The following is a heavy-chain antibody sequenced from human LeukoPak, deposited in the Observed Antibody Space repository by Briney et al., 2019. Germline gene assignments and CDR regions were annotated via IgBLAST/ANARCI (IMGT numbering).Heavy chain of an antibody. D-gene: IGHD3-22*01. Sequence: GGSLRLSCVASGFTFSSSWMTWVRQAPGKGLEWVASIREDGSQKTAVDSVRGRFTISRDNAKNSLYLQMNSLRAEDTAVYYCARGDLYYYDSSGGDYWGQGTLVTVSS. CDR3: ARGDLYYYDSSGGDY. CDR2: IREDGSQK. V-gene: IGHV3-7*01. J-gene: IGHJ4*02. CDR1: GFTFSSSW.